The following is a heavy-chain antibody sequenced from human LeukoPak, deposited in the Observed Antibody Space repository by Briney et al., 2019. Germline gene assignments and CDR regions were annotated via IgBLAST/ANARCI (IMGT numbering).Heavy chain of an antibody. CDR1: GFTVSSNY. CDR3: ARLSSRDPLHY. J-gene: IGHJ4*02. D-gene: IGHD2-21*02. Sequence: GGSLRLSCAASGFTVSSNYMRWVRQAPGRGLEWVSVIYSGGSTYYADSVKGRFTISRDNAENSLYLQMHSLRAEDTAVYYCARLSSRDPLHYWGQGTLVTVSS. V-gene: IGHV3-53*01. CDR2: IYSGGST.